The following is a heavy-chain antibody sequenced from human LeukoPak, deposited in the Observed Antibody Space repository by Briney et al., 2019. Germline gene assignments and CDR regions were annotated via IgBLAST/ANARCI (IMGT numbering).Heavy chain of an antibody. J-gene: IGHJ4*02. CDR1: GFTFDDYA. CDR2: ISWNSGSI. D-gene: IGHD1-26*01. V-gene: IGHV3-9*03. Sequence: GGSLRLSCAASGFTFDDYAMHWVRQAPRKGLEWVSGISWNSGSIGYADSVKGRFTISRDNAKNSLYLQMNSLRAEDMALYYCAKDMGATGDPYCYFDYWGQGTLVTVSS. CDR3: AKDMGATGDPYCYFDY.